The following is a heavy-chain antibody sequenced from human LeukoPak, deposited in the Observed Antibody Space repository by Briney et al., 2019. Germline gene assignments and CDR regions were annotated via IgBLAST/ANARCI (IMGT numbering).Heavy chain of an antibody. Sequence: GGSLRLSCAASGLTFSSHWMHWVRQAPGKGLVWVSRITNDGSSTTYADSVKGRFTISREHAQNMLYLQVNSLRAEDTAVYYCATQQGGTPAYWAQGTLVTVSS. CDR1: GLTFSSHW. D-gene: IGHD3-16*01. CDR3: ATQQGGTPAY. V-gene: IGHV3-74*01. CDR2: ITNDGSST. J-gene: IGHJ4*02.